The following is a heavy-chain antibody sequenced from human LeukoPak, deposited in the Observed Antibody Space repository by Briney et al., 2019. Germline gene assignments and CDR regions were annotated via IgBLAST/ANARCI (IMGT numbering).Heavy chain of an antibody. Sequence: SDTLSLTCTVSGDSISTSKSYWGWIRQPPLKGLEWIGSIYYTGNTYYNASLKSRVTISVDTSKNQFSLKLSSVTAADTAVYYCARGRLKQWLVQRAFDIWGQGTMVTVSS. J-gene: IGHJ3*02. CDR1: GDSISTSKSY. D-gene: IGHD6-19*01. CDR3: ARGRLKQWLVQRAFDI. CDR2: IYYTGNT. V-gene: IGHV4-39*01.